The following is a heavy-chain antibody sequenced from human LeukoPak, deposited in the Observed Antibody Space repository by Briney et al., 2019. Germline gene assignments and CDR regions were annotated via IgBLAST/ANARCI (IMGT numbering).Heavy chain of an antibody. D-gene: IGHD6-6*01. Sequence: GGSLRLSCAASGFTFSGHAMSWVRQALGKGLEWVSAITSSAERTYYADSVKGRFTISRDNSKNTLYLQMNSLRAEDTAVYYCARHRSSWLIDYWGQGTLVTVSS. CDR2: ITSSAERT. J-gene: IGHJ4*02. V-gene: IGHV3-23*01. CDR3: ARHRSSWLIDY. CDR1: GFTFSGHA.